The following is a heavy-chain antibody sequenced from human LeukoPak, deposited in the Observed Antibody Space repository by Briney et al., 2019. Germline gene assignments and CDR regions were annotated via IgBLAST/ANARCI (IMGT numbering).Heavy chain of an antibody. V-gene: IGHV4-34*01. CDR2: ISHSGST. J-gene: IGHJ2*01. Sequence: SETLSLTCAVYGGSFSAYYWSWICQPPGKGLEWIGSISHSGSTFYNPSLRSRVTISLDTSKNQFSLKLMSVTAADTAVYYCARAAGGRHGGNPWWFFDLWGRGTLVTVSS. D-gene: IGHD4-23*01. CDR3: ARAAGGRHGGNPWWFFDL. CDR1: GGSFSAYY.